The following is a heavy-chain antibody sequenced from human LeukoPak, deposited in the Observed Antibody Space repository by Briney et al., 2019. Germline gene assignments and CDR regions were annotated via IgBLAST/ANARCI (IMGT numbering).Heavy chain of an antibody. CDR1: GGSISSSSYY. D-gene: IGHD6-19*01. CDR3: ASYRVAVAGFDY. J-gene: IGHJ4*02. Sequence: PSETLSLTCTVSGGSISSSSYYWGWIRQPPGKGLEWIGSIYYSGRTYYNPSLKSRVTISVDTSKNQFSLKLSSVTAADTAVYYCASYRVAVAGFDYWGQGTLVTVSS. CDR2: IYYSGRT. V-gene: IGHV4-39*01.